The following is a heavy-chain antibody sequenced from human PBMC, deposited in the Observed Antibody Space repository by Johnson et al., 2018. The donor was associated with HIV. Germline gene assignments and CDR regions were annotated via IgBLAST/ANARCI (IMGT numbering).Heavy chain of an antibody. J-gene: IGHJ3*02. CDR1: GFTVSSNY. Sequence: VQLVESGGGLVQPEGSLRLSCAASGFTVSSNYMSWVRQAPGKGLEWVSVIYSGGSTYYADSVKGRFTISRDNSKNTLYLQMNSLRAEDTAVYYCARGTPGDYDSSGYYRGSEAFDIWGQGTMVTVSS. CDR3: ARGTPGDYDSSGYYRGSEAFDI. V-gene: IGHV3-66*01. CDR2: IYSGGST. D-gene: IGHD3-22*01.